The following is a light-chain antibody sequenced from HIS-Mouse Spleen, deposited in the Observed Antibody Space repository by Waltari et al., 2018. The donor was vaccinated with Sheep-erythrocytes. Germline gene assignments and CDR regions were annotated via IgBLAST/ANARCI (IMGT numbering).Light chain of an antibody. J-gene: IGKJ1*01. CDR2: GAS. CDR1: DVGGYNY. V-gene: IGKV3-20*01. CDR3: QQYGSSLRT. Sequence: TQPRSVSGSPGQSVTISCTGTSSDVGGYNYVSWYQQKPGQAPRLLIYGASSRATGIPDRFSGSGSGTDFTLTISRLEPEDFAVYYCQQYGSSLRTFGQGTKVEIK.